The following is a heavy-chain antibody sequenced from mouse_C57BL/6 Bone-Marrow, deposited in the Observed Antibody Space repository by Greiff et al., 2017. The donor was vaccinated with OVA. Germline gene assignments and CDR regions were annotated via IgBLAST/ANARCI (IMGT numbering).Heavy chain of an antibody. V-gene: IGHV1-80*01. J-gene: IGHJ1*03. CDR2: IYPGDGDT. CDR3: AKYGSSLWYFDV. Sequence: QVQLKQSGAELVKPGASVKISCKASGYAFSSYWMNWVKQRPGKGLEWIGQIYPGDGDTNYNGKFKGKATLTADKSSSTAYMPLSSLTSEDSAVYFCAKYGSSLWYFDVWGTGTTVTVSS. D-gene: IGHD1-1*01. CDR1: GYAFSSYW.